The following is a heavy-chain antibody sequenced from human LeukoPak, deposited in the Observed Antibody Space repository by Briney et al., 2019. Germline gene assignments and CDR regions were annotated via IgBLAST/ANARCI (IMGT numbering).Heavy chain of an antibody. J-gene: IGHJ3*02. Sequence: GASVKVSCKASGYTFTSYGISWVRQAPGQGLEWMGWISAYNGNTNYAQKLQGRVTMTTDTSTSTAYMELRSLRSDDTAVYYCARDQSGGSYYVPGAFDIWGQGTMVTVSS. CDR3: ARDQSGGSYYVPGAFDI. CDR2: ISAYNGNT. D-gene: IGHD1-26*01. CDR1: GYTFTSYG. V-gene: IGHV1-18*01.